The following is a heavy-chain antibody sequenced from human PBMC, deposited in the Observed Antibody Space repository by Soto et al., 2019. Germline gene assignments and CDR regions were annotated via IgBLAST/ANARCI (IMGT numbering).Heavy chain of an antibody. CDR1: GYTFTSYG. J-gene: IGHJ6*03. Sequence: ASVKVSCKASGYTFTSYGISWVRQAPGQGLEWMGWISAYNGNTNYAQKLQGRDTMTTDTSTSTAYIELRSLRSDDTAVYYFARESTMVRGADYYYYMDVWGKGTTVTVSS. V-gene: IGHV1-18*01. CDR3: ARESTMVRGADYYYYMDV. CDR2: ISAYNGNT. D-gene: IGHD3-10*01.